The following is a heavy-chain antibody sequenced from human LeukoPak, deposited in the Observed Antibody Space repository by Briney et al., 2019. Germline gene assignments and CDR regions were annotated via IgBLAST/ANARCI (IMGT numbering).Heavy chain of an antibody. CDR1: GGSISSYY. J-gene: IGHJ5*02. D-gene: IGHD2-21*01. Sequence: PSETLSLTCTVSGGSISSYYWSWIRQPPGKGLEWIGYIDYSGSTNYNPSLKSRVNISVDTFKNQFSLKLSSVTAADTAVYYGARVYFSAYGHPNWFDPWGQGTLVTVSS. V-gene: IGHV4-59*01. CDR3: ARVYFSAYGHPNWFDP. CDR2: IDYSGST.